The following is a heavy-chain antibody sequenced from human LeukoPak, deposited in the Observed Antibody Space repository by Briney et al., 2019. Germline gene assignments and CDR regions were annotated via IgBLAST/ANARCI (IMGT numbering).Heavy chain of an antibody. CDR3: ARDFRAMEGLLWFGELAYFDY. J-gene: IGHJ4*02. CDR1: GFIFSNSA. V-gene: IGHV3-7*01. D-gene: IGHD3-10*01. CDR2: IKQDGSEK. Sequence: GSLRLSCAASGFIFSNSAMNWVRQAPGKGLEWVANIKQDGSEKYYVDSVKGRFTISRDNAKNSLYLQMNSLRAEDTAVYYCARDFRAMEGLLWFGELAYFDYWGQGTLVTVSS.